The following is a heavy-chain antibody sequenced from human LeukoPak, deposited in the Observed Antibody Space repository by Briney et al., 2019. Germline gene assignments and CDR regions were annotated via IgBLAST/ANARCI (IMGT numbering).Heavy chain of an antibody. CDR3: ASLGSSWRAFDI. D-gene: IGHD6-13*01. CDR2: ISWDSGNI. CDR1: GFTIGDYA. V-gene: IGHV3-9*01. Sequence: PGRSPRLSCAASGFTIGDYALHWVRQAPGKGLEWVSGISWDSGNIGYADSVKGRFTISRDNGKNSLYLQMNSLRAEDTALYYCASLGSSWRAFDIWGQGTMVTVSS. J-gene: IGHJ3*02.